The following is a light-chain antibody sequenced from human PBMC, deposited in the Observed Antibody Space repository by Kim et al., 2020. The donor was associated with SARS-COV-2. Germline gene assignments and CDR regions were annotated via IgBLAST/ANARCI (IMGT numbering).Light chain of an antibody. V-gene: IGLV1-47*01. J-gene: IGLJ3*02. CDR2: KNN. CDR1: TSNVAVNN. Sequence: GQRVTIPCSGSTSNVAVNNVYWYQQLPGTAPRLLIYKNNQRPSRVPDRFSASKSGTSASLAISGLRSEDEADYYCAGWDDRLSGPVFGGGTQLTVL. CDR3: AGWDDRLSGPV.